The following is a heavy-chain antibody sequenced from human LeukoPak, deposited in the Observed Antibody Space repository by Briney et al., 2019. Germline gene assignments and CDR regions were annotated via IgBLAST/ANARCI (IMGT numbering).Heavy chain of an antibody. V-gene: IGHV3-30*02. D-gene: IGHD3-3*01. CDR2: VRPDGRDK. CDR1: NFTFNSYG. CDR3: AREVTIFGKPSDAFDI. J-gene: IGHJ3*02. Sequence: GGSLRLSCAASNFTFNSYGMSWVRQAPGKGLEWVASVRPDGRDKYYADSVKGRFTISRDNSKNSLYLQMNSLRAEDTAVYYCAREVTIFGKPSDAFDIWGQGTMVTVSS.